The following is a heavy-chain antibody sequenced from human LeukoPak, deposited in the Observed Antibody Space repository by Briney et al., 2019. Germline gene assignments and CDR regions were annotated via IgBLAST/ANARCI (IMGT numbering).Heavy chain of an antibody. Sequence: WASVKVSCKVSGYTLTELSMHWVRQAPGKGLEWMGGFDPEDGETIYAQKFQGRVTMTEDTSTDTAYMELSSLRSEDTAVYYCATVSRSSSWFDAFDIWGQGTMVTVSP. CDR3: ATVSRSSSWFDAFDI. V-gene: IGHV1-24*01. CDR1: GYTLTELS. J-gene: IGHJ3*02. D-gene: IGHD6-13*01. CDR2: FDPEDGET.